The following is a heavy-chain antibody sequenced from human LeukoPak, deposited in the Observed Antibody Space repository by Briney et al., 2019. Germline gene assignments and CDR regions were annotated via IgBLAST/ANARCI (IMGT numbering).Heavy chain of an antibody. J-gene: IGHJ5*02. V-gene: IGHV4-59*11. CDR1: GGSISGHY. CDR3: ARLHASRAEEFDP. D-gene: IGHD3-16*01. CDR2: MYSSGGT. Sequence: SETLFLTCTVSGGSISGHYWSWIRQPPGTGLEWIGYMYSSGGTNYNPSLNSRVTISVDMSKNQFSLKLTSVTAADTAVYYCARLHASRAEEFDPWGQGTLVTVSS.